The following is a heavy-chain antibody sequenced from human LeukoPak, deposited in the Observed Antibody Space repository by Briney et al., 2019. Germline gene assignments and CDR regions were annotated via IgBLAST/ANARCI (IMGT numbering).Heavy chain of an antibody. Sequence: SETLSLTCTVSGGSISSYYWSWIRQPPGEGVEWIGYIYYSGSTNYNPSLKSRVTISVDTSKNQFSLKLSSVTAADTAVYYCAGYYLGNAFDIWGQGTMVTVSS. CDR1: GGSISSYY. CDR3: AGYYLGNAFDI. CDR2: IYYSGST. V-gene: IGHV4-59*01. D-gene: IGHD3-22*01. J-gene: IGHJ3*02.